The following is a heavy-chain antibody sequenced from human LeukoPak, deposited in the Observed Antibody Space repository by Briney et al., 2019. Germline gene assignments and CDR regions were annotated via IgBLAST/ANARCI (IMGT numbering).Heavy chain of an antibody. CDR1: GGSMRSSSDD. V-gene: IGHV4-39*02. D-gene: IGHD3-22*01. J-gene: IGHJ4*02. CDR3: ARDIDDSSGYYELGDGPGYYFDY. CDR2: IYYSGST. Sequence: SETLSLTCAVCGGSMRSSSDDGGWNRQPPGKGLEWIGSIYYSGSTYYNPSLKSRVTISVDTSKNQFSLKLSSVTAADTAVYYCARDIDDSSGYYELGDGPGYYFDYWGQGTLVTVSA.